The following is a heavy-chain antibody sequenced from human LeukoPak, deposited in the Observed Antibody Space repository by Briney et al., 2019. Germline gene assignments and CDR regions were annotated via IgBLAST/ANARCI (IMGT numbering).Heavy chain of an antibody. CDR3: ARGERLNTMTQGGCAFDI. V-gene: IGHV4-34*01. D-gene: IGHD3-22*01. CDR1: GGSFSGYY. CDR2: INHSGST. Sequence: SETLSLTCAVYGGSFSGYYRSWIRQPPGKGLEWIGEINHSGSTNYNPSLKSRVTISVDTSKNQFSLKLSSVTAADTAVYYCARGERLNTMTQGGCAFDIWGQGTMVTVSS. J-gene: IGHJ3*02.